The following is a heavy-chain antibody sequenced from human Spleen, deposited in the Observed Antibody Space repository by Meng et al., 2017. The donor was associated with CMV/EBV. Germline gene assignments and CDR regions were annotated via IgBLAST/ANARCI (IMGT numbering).Heavy chain of an antibody. Sequence: SETLSLTCSVYGGPFNGYYWTWVRQPPGKGLEWIGEANHSGDTNYNPSLKSRVTISVDMSKHQFSLNLSSVTAADTAVYYCARRSVVPAAKVGDYFDYWGQGTLVTVSS. V-gene: IGHV4-34*01. CDR2: ANHSGDT. D-gene: IGHD2-2*01. CDR1: GGPFNGYY. J-gene: IGHJ4*02. CDR3: ARRSVVPAAKVGDYFDY.